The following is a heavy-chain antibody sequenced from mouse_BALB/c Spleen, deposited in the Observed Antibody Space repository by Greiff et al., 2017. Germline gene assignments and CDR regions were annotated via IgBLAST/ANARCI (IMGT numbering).Heavy chain of an antibody. CDR1: GFTFSSFG. J-gene: IGHJ2*01. CDR3: ARDYRNAFDY. CDR2: ISSGSSTI. V-gene: IGHV5-17*02. D-gene: IGHD5-5*01. Sequence: EVKLMESGGGLVQPGGSRKLSCAASGFTFSSFGMHWVRQAPEKGLEWVAYISSGSSTIYYADTVKGRFTISRDNPKNTLFLQMTSLRSEDTAMYYCARDYRNAFDYWGQGTTLTVSS.